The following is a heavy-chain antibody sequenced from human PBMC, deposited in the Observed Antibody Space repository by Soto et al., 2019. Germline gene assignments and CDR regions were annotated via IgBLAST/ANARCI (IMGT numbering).Heavy chain of an antibody. D-gene: IGHD4-17*01. CDR3: ARVGITTYYFDP. CDR2: IRNKAYSYTT. CDR1: GXTFSDHQ. Sequence: GSLRLSCVGSGXTFSDHQMYWVRQAPGKGLEWVGRIRNKAYSYTTEYAAPVEGRFTISRDHSKNEMYLQMNSLQTEDTAVYYCARVGITTYYFDPWGQGTLV. V-gene: IGHV3-72*01. J-gene: IGHJ4*02.